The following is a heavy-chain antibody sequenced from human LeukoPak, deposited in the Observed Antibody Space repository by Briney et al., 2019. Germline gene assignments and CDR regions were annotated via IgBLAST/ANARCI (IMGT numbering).Heavy chain of an antibody. V-gene: IGHV1-18*01. J-gene: IGHJ4*02. Sequence: ASVKVSCKASGYTFTSYGISWVRQDPGQGLEWMGWISAYNGNTNYAQKLQGRVTMTTDTSTSTAYMELRSLRSDDTAVYYCARANGYYYGSGDKYYFDYWGQGTLVTVSS. CDR1: GYTFTSYG. CDR2: ISAYNGNT. D-gene: IGHD3-10*01. CDR3: ARANGYYYGSGDKYYFDY.